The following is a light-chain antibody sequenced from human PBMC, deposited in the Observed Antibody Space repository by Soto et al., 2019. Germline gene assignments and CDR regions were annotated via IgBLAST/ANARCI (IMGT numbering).Light chain of an antibody. CDR3: QQRSNWPLT. V-gene: IGKV3-11*01. CDR1: QSVSSY. J-gene: IGKJ4*01. Sequence: EMVFIQPPGTLSLSTGERGTLSWMASQSVSSYLAWYQQKPGQAPRLLIYDASNRASGIPARFSGSGSGTDFTLTISSLEPEDFAVYYCQQRSNWPLTFGGGTKVDIK. CDR2: DAS.